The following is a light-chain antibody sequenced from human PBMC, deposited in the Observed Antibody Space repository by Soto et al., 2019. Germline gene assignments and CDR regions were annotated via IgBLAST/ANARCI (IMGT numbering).Light chain of an antibody. J-gene: IGKJ1*01. V-gene: IGKV1-27*01. CDR1: QGISNY. CDR2: AAS. Sequence: CPSYHSKSVGDRVTITCRASQGISNYLAWYQQKPGKVPKLLIYAASTLQSGVPSRFSGSGSGTDFTLTITSLQPEDVATSYCPNYNSARWTSGQGTKQDIK. CDR3: PNYNSARWT.